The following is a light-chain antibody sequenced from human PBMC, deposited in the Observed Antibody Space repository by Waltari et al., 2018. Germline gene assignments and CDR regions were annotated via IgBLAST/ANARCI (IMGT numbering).Light chain of an antibody. V-gene: IGLV2-11*01. CDR3: CLYAGSFVL. CDR2: DVS. Sequence: QSALTQPRSVSGSPGQSVSISCTGTSSAVGGYNHVSWYQQHPGKAPKFMIYDVSKRPSGVPDRFSGSKSGNTASLTISGLQAEDEADYYCCLYAGSFVLFGGGTKLTVL. J-gene: IGLJ2*01. CDR1: SSAVGGYNH.